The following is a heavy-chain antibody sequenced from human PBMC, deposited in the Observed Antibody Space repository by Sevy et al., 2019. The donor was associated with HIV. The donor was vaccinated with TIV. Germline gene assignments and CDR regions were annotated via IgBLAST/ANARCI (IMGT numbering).Heavy chain of an antibody. CDR2: IQYDGSNK. CDR1: GFSYSSYG. Sequence: GGSLRLSCAASGFSYSSYGMHWVRQAPGKGLEWVAYIQYDGSNKDYADSVKGRITISRDNTKNSLDQQMNRLRVEDTAVYYCVKEGGGEGGDHWGQGTLVTVSS. J-gene: IGHJ4*02. CDR3: VKEGGGEGGDH. D-gene: IGHD2-21*01. V-gene: IGHV3-30*02.